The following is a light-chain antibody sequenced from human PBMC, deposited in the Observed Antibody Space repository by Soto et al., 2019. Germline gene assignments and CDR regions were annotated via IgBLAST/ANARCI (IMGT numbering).Light chain of an antibody. V-gene: IGLV2-23*01. Sequence: QSVLTQPASVSGSPGQSITISCTGTSCDVGTYNLVSWYQQHPGKAPKLMLYEGSKRPSGVSNRFSGSNSGNTASLTISGLQAEDEADYYCCSYAAGSAPYVFGTGTKVTVL. CDR2: EGS. CDR3: CSYAAGSAPYV. J-gene: IGLJ1*01. CDR1: SCDVGTYNL.